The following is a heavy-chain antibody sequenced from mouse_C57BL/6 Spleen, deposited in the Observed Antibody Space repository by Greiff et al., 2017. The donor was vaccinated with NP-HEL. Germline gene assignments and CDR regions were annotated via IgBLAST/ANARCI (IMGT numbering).Heavy chain of an antibody. CDR2: ISDGGSYT. V-gene: IGHV5-4*01. CDR1: GFTFSSYA. CDR3: ARRSYFDV. J-gene: IGHJ1*03. Sequence: EVHLVESGGGLVKPGGSLKLSCAASGFTFSSYAMSWVRQTPEKRLEWVATISDGGSYTYYPDNVKGRFTISRDNAKNNLYLQMSHLKSEDTAMYYCARRSYFDVWGTGTTVTVSS.